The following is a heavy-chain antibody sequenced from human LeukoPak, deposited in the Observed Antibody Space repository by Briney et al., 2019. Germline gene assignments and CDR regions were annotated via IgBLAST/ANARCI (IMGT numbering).Heavy chain of an antibody. D-gene: IGHD6-13*01. CDR3: ARDSSSWYNCFDP. J-gene: IGHJ5*02. CDR1: GFTVSSNY. V-gene: IGHV3-66*01. CDR2: IYTGGST. Sequence: GGSLRLSCAASGFTVSSNYMHWVRQAPGKGLEWVSVIYTGGSTNYADSVKGRFSTSRDNAKNSLYLQMNSLRAEDTAVYYCARDSSSWYNCFDPWGQGTLVTVSS.